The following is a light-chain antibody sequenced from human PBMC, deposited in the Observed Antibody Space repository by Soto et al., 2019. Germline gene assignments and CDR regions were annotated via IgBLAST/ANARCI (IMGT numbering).Light chain of an antibody. Sequence: DIQMTQSPSSLSASVGDRVTITCQASQDISNYLNWYQQKPGKAPKLLIYDASNLETGVPSRFSGSGSGTDFTFTISSLQPEAIETYYCQHPGTFGQGTKLEIK. V-gene: IGKV1-33*01. J-gene: IGKJ2*02. CDR2: DAS. CDR3: QHPGT. CDR1: QDISNY.